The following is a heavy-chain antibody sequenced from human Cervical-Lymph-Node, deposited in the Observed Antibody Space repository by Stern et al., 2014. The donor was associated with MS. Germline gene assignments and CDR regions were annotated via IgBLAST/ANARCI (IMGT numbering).Heavy chain of an antibody. CDR3: ASAYSSSHYYFDY. Sequence: VQLVESGGGVVQPGRSLRLSCAASGFRFSRYAMHWVRQAPGKGLEWVELIWYDGSNPYYADSVTVRFTISRDNFKNTLYLQMNSLRAEDTAVYYCASAYSSSHYYFDYWGQGTLVTVSS. CDR2: IWYDGSNP. CDR1: GFRFSRYA. D-gene: IGHD6-13*01. J-gene: IGHJ4*02. V-gene: IGHV3-33*01.